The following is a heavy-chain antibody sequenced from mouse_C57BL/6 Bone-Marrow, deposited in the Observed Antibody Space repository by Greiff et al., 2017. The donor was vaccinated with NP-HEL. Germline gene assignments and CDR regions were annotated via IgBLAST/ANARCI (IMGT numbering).Heavy chain of an antibody. V-gene: IGHV4-1*01. CDR3: ARLYYGSSLYYFDY. Sequence: EVQLQESGGGLVQPGGSLKLSCAASGIDFSRYWMSWVRRAPGKGLEWIGEINPDSSTINYAPSLKDKFIISRDNAKNTLYLQMSKVRSEDTALYYCARLYYGSSLYYFDYWGQGTTLTVSS. D-gene: IGHD1-1*01. CDR2: INPDSSTI. CDR1: GIDFSRYW. J-gene: IGHJ2*01.